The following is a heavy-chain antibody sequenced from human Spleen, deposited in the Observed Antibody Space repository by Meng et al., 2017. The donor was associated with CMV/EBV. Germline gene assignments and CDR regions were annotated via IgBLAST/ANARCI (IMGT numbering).Heavy chain of an antibody. Sequence: SETLSLTCTVSGGSINGYYWNWIRQPPGKGLEWIGYSNHSGNSKYNPTLKSRAIISLDTSKNHLSLKLRSVTAADTAVYFCARVGTDILSVPEPDFDYWGQGTPVTVSS. D-gene: IGHD3-9*01. CDR3: ARVGTDILSVPEPDFDY. CDR1: GGSINGYY. CDR2: SNHSGNS. V-gene: IGHV4-59*13. J-gene: IGHJ4*02.